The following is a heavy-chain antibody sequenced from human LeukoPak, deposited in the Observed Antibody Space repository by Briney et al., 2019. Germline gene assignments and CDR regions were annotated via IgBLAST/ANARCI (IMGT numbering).Heavy chain of an antibody. Sequence: ASVKVSFKASGYTSTSYGVSWVRQAPGQGLEWMGWISGSNGNTDYAQKLQGRVTMTTDTSTSTAYMELRSLRSDDTAVYYCARYPLSYSNNWHYYFDYWGQGTLLTVSS. CDR3: ARYPLSYSNNWHYYFDY. J-gene: IGHJ4*02. V-gene: IGHV1-18*01. CDR1: GYTSTSYG. D-gene: IGHD1-1*01. CDR2: ISGSNGNT.